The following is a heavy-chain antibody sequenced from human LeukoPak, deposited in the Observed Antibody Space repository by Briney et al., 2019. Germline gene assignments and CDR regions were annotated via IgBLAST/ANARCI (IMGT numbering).Heavy chain of an antibody. V-gene: IGHV4-4*02. D-gene: IGHD5-18*01. CDR1: GGSISSSNW. CDR2: IYYSGST. Sequence: PSGTLSLTCAVSGGSISSSNWWSWVRQHPGKGLEWIGYIYYSGSTYYNPSLKSRVTISVDTSKNQFSLKLSSVTAADTAVYYCARAAMVNAFDIWGQGTMVTVSS. CDR3: ARAAMVNAFDI. J-gene: IGHJ3*02.